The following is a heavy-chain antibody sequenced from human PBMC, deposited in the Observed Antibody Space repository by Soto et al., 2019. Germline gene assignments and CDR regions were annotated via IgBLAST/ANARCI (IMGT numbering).Heavy chain of an antibody. CDR1: GGSFSGYY. D-gene: IGHD3-9*01. CDR2: INHSGST. CDR3: ARGRDLGHYDILTGYHFDD. J-gene: IGHJ4*02. Sequence: SETLSLTCAVYGGSFSGYYWSWIRQPPGKGLEWIGEINHSGSTNYNPSLKSRVTISVDTSKNQFSLKLSSVTAADTAVYDCARGRDLGHYDILTGYHFDDWGQRTLVTVSS. V-gene: IGHV4-34*01.